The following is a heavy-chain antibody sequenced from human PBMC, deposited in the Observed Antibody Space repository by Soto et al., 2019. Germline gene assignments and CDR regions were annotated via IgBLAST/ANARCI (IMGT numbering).Heavy chain of an antibody. CDR3: ARVGGSGSYLNFDY. J-gene: IGHJ4*02. CDR1: GGSISSYY. V-gene: IGHV4-4*07. D-gene: IGHD1-26*01. Sequence: SETLSLTCTVSGGSISSYYWSWIRQPAGKGLEWIGRIYTSGSTNYNPSLKSRVTMSADTSKNQFSLKLSSVTAADTAVYYCARVGGSGSYLNFDYWGQGTLVTVSS. CDR2: IYTSGST.